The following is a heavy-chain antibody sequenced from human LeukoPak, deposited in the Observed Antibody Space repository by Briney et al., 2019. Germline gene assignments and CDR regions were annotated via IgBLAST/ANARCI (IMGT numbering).Heavy chain of an antibody. CDR1: GLTFGSQW. CDR3: ARDPGDY. CDR2: IKQDGGGK. Sequence: RSGGSLRLSCAASGLTFGSQWMSWVRQAPGKGLEWVASIKQDGGGKFYLDSVKGRFSISRDDAKSSLSLQMNSLRLEDTAVYYCARDPGDYWGQGTLVTVSS. J-gene: IGHJ4*02. V-gene: IGHV3-7*01. D-gene: IGHD7-27*01.